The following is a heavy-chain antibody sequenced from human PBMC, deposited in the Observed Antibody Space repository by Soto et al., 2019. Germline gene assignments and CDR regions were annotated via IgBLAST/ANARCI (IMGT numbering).Heavy chain of an antibody. CDR3: ARDTGDGTFDF. CDR2: INAGYGNT. V-gene: IGHV1-3*01. Sequence: SVKVSCKASGYTFSSYAMHWVRQAPGQRLEWMGWINAGYGNTKSSQKFQDRVTISRDTSASTAYMELTSLRSEDTAVYYCARDTGDGTFDFWGQGTRVTVSS. D-gene: IGHD7-27*01. CDR1: GYTFSSYA. J-gene: IGHJ4*02.